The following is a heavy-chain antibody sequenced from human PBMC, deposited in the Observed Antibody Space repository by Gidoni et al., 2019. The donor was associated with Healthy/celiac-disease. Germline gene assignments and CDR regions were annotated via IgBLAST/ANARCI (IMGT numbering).Heavy chain of an antibody. CDR2: IYYSGST. V-gene: IGHV4-59*08. J-gene: IGHJ4*02. D-gene: IGHD6-13*01. CDR1: GGSISSYY. Sequence: QVQLQESGPGLVKPSETLSLTCTVSGGSISSYYWSWIRQPPGKGLEWIGYIYYSGSTNYNPSLKSRVTISVDTSKNQFSLKLSSVTAADTAVYYCATTSPGYFSSTPFDYWGQGTLVTVSS. CDR3: ATTSPGYFSSTPFDY.